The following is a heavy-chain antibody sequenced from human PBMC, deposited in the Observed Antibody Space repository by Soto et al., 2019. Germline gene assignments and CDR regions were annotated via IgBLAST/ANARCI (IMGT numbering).Heavy chain of an antibody. V-gene: IGHV4-59*01. Sequence: SETLSLPCPVSGCSISSYYWSWIRQPPGKGLEWIGYIYYSGSTNYNPSLKSRVTISVDTSKNQFSLKLSSATAADTAVYYCARDSRRKVYYGSGSSPYYYYGMDVWGQGTTVTVSS. CDR3: ARDSRRKVYYGSGSSPYYYYGMDV. D-gene: IGHD3-10*01. CDR2: IYYSGST. CDR1: GCSISSYY. J-gene: IGHJ6*02.